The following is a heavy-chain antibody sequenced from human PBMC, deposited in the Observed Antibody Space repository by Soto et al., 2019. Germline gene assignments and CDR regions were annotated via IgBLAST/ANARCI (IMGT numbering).Heavy chain of an antibody. D-gene: IGHD6-13*01. V-gene: IGHV3-23*01. CDR1: GFTFSSYA. J-gene: IGHJ6*02. CDR2: ISGSGGST. CDR3: AKDSVRSSHWFYYYGMDV. Sequence: GGSLRLSCAASGFTFSSYAMSWVRQAPGKGLEWVSGISGSGGSTYYADSVKGRFTISRDNSKNTLDLQMNSLRAEDTAVYSCAKDSVRSSHWFYYYGMDVWGQGTTVTVSS.